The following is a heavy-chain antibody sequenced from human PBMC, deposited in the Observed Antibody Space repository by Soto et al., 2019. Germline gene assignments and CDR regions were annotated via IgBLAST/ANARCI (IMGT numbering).Heavy chain of an antibody. CDR2: IYYSGST. J-gene: IGHJ4*02. Sequence: PSETLSLTCTVPGGSISSYHWSWIRQPPGKGLEWIGYIYYSGSTNYNPSLKSRVTISVDTSKNQFSLKLSSVTAADTAVYYCARAPRGNYGYPSYFDYWGQGTLVTVSS. D-gene: IGHD3-10*01. V-gene: IGHV4-59*01. CDR1: GGSISSYH. CDR3: ARAPRGNYGYPSYFDY.